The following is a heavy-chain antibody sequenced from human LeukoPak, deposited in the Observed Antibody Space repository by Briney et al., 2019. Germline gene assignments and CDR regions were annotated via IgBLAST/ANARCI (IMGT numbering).Heavy chain of an antibody. CDR3: ARDRGGWYGY. CDR1: GYTFSGYY. J-gene: IGHJ4*02. CDR2: IYPNSGDT. V-gene: IGHV1-2*02. Sequence: ASVKVACKASGYTFSGYYMHWVRQAPGQGLEWMGWIYPNSGDTKYAQKFQGRVTVTRDTSISTAFMEVSRLTSDDTAVYYCARDRGGWYGYWGQGTLVTVSS. D-gene: IGHD6-19*01.